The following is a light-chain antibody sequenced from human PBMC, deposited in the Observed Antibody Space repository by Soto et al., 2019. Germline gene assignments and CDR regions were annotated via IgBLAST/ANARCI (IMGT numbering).Light chain of an antibody. CDR1: QSVSNSY. J-gene: IGKJ1*01. V-gene: IGKV3-20*01. CDR2: GAS. CDR3: QQYGSSPWT. Sequence: EIVLTQSPGTLSLSPGERATFSCRASQSVSNSYLAWYQQKPGQAPRLLINGASSRATDIPDRFSGSGSGTDFTLTISRLEPEDFALYYCQQYGSSPWTFGQGTKVGIK.